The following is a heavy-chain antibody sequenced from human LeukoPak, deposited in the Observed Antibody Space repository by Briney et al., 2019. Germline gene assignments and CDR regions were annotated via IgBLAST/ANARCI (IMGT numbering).Heavy chain of an antibody. CDR2: IWYDGSNK. D-gene: IGHD2-2*01. CDR3: ASIHWGGGHQLLNYYYYYGMDV. CDR1: GFTFSSYG. J-gene: IGHJ6*04. V-gene: IGHV3-33*01. Sequence: GGSLRLSCAASGFTFSSYGMHWVRQAPGKGLEWVAVIWYDGSNKYYADSVKGRFTVSRDNSKNTLYLQMNSLRAEDTAVYYCASIHWGGGHQLLNYYYYYGMDVWGKGTTVTVSS.